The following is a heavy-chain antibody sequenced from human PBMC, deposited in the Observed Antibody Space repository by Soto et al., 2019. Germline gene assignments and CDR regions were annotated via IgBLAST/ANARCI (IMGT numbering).Heavy chain of an antibody. CDR1: GFTFSSYS. Sequence: GESLKISCAASGFTFSSYSMNWVRQAPGKGLEWVSYISSSSSTIYYADSVKGRFTISRDNAKNSLYLQMNSLRAEDTAVYYCARDGSDPDYYYYYYMDVWGKGTTVTVSS. D-gene: IGHD3-10*01. J-gene: IGHJ6*03. V-gene: IGHV3-48*01. CDR2: ISSSSSTI. CDR3: ARDGSDPDYYYYYYMDV.